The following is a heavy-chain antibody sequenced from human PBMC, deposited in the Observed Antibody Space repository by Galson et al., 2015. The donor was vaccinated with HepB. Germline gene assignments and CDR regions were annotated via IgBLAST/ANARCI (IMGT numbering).Heavy chain of an antibody. D-gene: IGHD5-24*01. CDR3: ARDSHSKERADH. V-gene: IGHV3-53*01. Sequence: SLRLSCAASGFTVSTDYMSWVRQAPGKGLEWVSVIYAADTTHYVDSVKGRFTISRDTSKNTLYLQMNSLRVEDTAVYYCARDSHSKERADHWGRGTLVIVSS. J-gene: IGHJ4*02. CDR1: GFTVSTDY. CDR2: IYAADTT.